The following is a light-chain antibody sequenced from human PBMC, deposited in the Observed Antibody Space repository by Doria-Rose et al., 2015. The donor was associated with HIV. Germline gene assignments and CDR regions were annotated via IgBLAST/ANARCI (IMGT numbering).Light chain of an antibody. Sequence: LTQFPGTLSLSPGERATLSCRASQRFSSTYLAWYQQKPGQAPSLLIYDGSTRATGIPDRFSASGSGTDFTLTINRLEPEDFALYYCHQYGTSWMFGQGTKVEI. CDR3: HQYGTSWM. CDR2: DGS. V-gene: IGKV3-20*01. J-gene: IGKJ1*01. CDR1: QRFSSTY.